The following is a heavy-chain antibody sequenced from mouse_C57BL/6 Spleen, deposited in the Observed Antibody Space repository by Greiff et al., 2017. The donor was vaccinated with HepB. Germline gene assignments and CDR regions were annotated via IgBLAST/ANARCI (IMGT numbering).Heavy chain of an antibody. J-gene: IGHJ2*01. D-gene: IGHD1-1*01. CDR2: IYPGDGDT. CDR3: AREGHYYGSSLYFDY. V-gene: IGHV1-80*01. Sequence: VQVVESGAELVKPGASVKISCKASGYAFSSYWMNWVKQRPGKGLEWIGQIYPGDGDTNYNGKFKGKATLTADKSSSTAYMQLSSLTSEDSAVYFCAREGHYYGSSLYFDYWGQGTTLTVSS. CDR1: GYAFSSYW.